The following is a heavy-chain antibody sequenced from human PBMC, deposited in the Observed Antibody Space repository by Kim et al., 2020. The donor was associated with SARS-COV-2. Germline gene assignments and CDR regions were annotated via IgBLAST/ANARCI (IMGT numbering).Heavy chain of an antibody. CDR3: ARLSGSGYSSSWSRYYFDY. D-gene: IGHD6-13*01. J-gene: IGHJ4*02. Sequence: SVKVSCKASGGTFSSYAISWVRQAPGQGLEWMGGIIPIFGTANYAQKFQGRVTITSDESTSTAYMELSSLRSEDTAVYYCARLSGSGYSSSWSRYYFDYWGQGTLVTVSS. CDR1: GGTFSSYA. V-gene: IGHV1-69*13. CDR2: IIPIFGTA.